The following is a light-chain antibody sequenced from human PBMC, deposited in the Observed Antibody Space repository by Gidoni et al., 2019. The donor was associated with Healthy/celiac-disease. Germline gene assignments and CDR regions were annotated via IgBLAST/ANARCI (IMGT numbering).Light chain of an antibody. V-gene: IGKV4-1*01. Sequence: DIVMTQSPESLAVSLGERATINCKSSQSVLYSSNNKNYVAWYQQKPGQPPKLLIYWASTRESGVPARFSGSGSGTDSTLTISSLQAEDVAVYYCQQYLTTMYTFGQGTKLEIK. CDR2: WAS. CDR3: QQYLTTMYT. CDR1: QSVLYSSNNKNY. J-gene: IGKJ2*01.